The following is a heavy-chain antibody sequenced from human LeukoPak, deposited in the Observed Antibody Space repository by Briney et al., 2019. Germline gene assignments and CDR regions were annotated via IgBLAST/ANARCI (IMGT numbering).Heavy chain of an antibody. CDR3: ARVAPDSSGYYFFDY. Sequence: GGTLRLSCAASGFTFSSYGMSWVRQAPGKGLEWVSGINWNGGSTGYADSVKGRFTISRDDAKNSLYLQMNSLRAEDTALYYCARVAPDSSGYYFFDYWGQGTLVTVSS. D-gene: IGHD3-22*01. J-gene: IGHJ4*02. CDR2: INWNGGST. V-gene: IGHV3-20*04. CDR1: GFTFSSYG.